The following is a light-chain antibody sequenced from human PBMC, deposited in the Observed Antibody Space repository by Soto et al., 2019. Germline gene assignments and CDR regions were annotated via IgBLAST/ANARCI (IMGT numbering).Light chain of an antibody. V-gene: IGLV2-14*01. CDR2: EVS. CDR1: SSDVGGYKY. CDR3: SSYTSSNTLV. Sequence: QSALTQPASVSGSPGQSITISCTGTSSDVGGYKYVSWYQQYPDKVPKLMIYEVSNRPSGVSNRFSGSKSANTASLTISGLQAEDEADYYCSSYTSSNTLVFGTGTKLTVL. J-gene: IGLJ1*01.